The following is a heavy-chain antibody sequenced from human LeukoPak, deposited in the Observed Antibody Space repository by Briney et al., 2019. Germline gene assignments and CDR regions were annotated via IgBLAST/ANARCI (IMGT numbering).Heavy chain of an antibody. J-gene: IGHJ6*03. D-gene: IGHD3-3*01. Sequence: GGSLRLSCAASGFTFSSYEMNWVRQAPGKGLEWVAFIRFDGTSEFYADSVKARFTISRDNSQNTVSLQLNNLRIEDTALYYCAKTSMSDPSGHYYYMDVWGKGTTVTVSS. V-gene: IGHV3-30*02. CDR3: AKTSMSDPSGHYYYMDV. CDR2: IRFDGTSE. CDR1: GFTFSSYE.